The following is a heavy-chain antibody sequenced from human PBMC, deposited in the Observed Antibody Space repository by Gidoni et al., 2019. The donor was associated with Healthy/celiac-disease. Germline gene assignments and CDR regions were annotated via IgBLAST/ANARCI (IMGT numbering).Heavy chain of an antibody. CDR3: AHGPWGSGWYGNAFDI. J-gene: IGHJ3*02. V-gene: IGHV2-5*02. Sequence: QITLKESGPTLVKPTQTLTLTCTFTGFPLSTSGVGVGWLRQPPGKALEWLALIYWDDDKRYSPSLKSRLTITKDTSKNQVVLTMTNMDPVDTATYYCAHGPWGSGWYGNAFDIWGQGTMVTVSS. CDR2: IYWDDDK. D-gene: IGHD6-19*01. CDR1: GFPLSTSGVG.